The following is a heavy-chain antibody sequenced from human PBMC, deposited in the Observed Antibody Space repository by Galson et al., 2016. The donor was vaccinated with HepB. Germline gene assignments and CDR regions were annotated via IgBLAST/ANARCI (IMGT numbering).Heavy chain of an antibody. D-gene: IGHD3-10*01. CDR3: ARGLVGSGMDV. CDR2: INWGGDST. CDR1: GFTFNDYG. J-gene: IGHJ6*02. Sequence: SLRLSCAASGFTFNDYGMTWVRQAPGKGLEWVSGINWGGDSTAYADSVKGRFTISRDDSKNSLYLQMSSLRAEDTALYQCARGLVGSGMDVWGQGTTVTVSS. V-gene: IGHV3-20*01.